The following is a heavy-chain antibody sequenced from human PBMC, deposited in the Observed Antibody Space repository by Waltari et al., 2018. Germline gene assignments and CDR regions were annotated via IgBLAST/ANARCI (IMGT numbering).Heavy chain of an antibody. Sequence: VQLQQWGAGLLQPSATPHLTCPAYCWPLSGYYPSCIRQPPGKGLEWIGEINQSGSTNYNPSLKSRVTISVDTSKNQFSLKLSSVTAADTAVYYCARAPGYYDSSGFIDYWGQGTLVTVSS. CDR3: ARAPGYYDSSGFIDY. CDR1: CWPLSGYY. J-gene: IGHJ4*02. D-gene: IGHD3-22*01. CDR2: INQSGST. V-gene: IGHV4-34*01.